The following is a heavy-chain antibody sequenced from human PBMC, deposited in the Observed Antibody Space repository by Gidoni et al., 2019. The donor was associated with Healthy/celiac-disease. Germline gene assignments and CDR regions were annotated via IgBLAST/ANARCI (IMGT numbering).Heavy chain of an antibody. CDR3: AGPDETGTTRYYYYGMDV. Sequence: QVQLVQSGAAVKNPGSSVKVSCKASGGTFSSYPISWVRQAPGQGLEWMGGIIPIFGTANYAQKFQGRVTITADNSTCTAYMELSSLGSEDTAVYYCAGPDETGTTRYYYYGMDVWGQGTTVTVSS. CDR1: GGTFSSYP. CDR2: IIPIFGTA. J-gene: IGHJ6*02. D-gene: IGHD1-1*01. V-gene: IGHV1-69*06.